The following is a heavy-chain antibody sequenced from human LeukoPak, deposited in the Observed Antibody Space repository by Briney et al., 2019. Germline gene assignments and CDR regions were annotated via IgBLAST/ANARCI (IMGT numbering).Heavy chain of an antibody. D-gene: IGHD3-3*01. J-gene: IGHJ4*02. CDR2: IYYSGST. V-gene: IGHV4-59*01. Sequence: SETLSLTCTVSGGSISSYYWSWIRQPPGKGLEWIGYIYYSGSTNYNPSLKSRVTISVDTSKNQFSLELSSVTAADTAVYYCARGSQWLFYSFDCWGQGTLVTVSS. CDR1: GGSISSYY. CDR3: ARGSQWLFYSFDC.